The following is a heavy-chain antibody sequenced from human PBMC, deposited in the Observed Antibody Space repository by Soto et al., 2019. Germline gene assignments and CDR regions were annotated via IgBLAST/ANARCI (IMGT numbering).Heavy chain of an antibody. CDR1: GGSISSGGYY. V-gene: IGHV4-31*03. D-gene: IGHD6-19*01. Sequence: QVQLQESGPGLVKPSQTLSLTCTVSGGSISSGGYYWSWLRQHPGKGLEWIGYIFDSGTTYYNPSLKSRVTISVAPSKRQFSLRLTSVTATDTAVYYCASQASGWYPDYWGQGTLVTVSS. J-gene: IGHJ4*02. CDR2: IFDSGTT. CDR3: ASQASGWYPDY.